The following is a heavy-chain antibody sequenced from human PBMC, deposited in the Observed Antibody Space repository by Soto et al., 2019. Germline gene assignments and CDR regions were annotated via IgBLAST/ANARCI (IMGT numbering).Heavy chain of an antibody. J-gene: IGHJ3*02. CDR2: IYYSGST. D-gene: IGHD7-27*01. CDR3: ASNWGSGAFDI. CDR1: GGSISSYY. Sequence: SETLSLTCTVSGGSISSYYWSWIRQPPGKGLEWIGYIYYSGSTNYNPSLKSRVTISVDTSKNQFSLKLSSVTAADTAVYYCASNWGSGAFDIWGQETMVTVSS. V-gene: IGHV4-59*08.